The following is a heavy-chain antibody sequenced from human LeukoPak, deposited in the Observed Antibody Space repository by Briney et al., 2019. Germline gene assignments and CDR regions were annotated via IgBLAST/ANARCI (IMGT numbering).Heavy chain of an antibody. Sequence: GGSLRLSCAAPGFTFDDYAMHWVRQAPGKGLEWVSGISWNSGSIGYADSVKGRFTISRDNANNLLFLQMSSLRAEDTAVYFCAGLRRAYYYYMDVWGKGTTVTVSS. CDR3: AGLRRAYYYYMDV. CDR1: GFTFDDYA. V-gene: IGHV3-9*01. D-gene: IGHD3/OR15-3a*01. CDR2: ISWNSGSI. J-gene: IGHJ6*03.